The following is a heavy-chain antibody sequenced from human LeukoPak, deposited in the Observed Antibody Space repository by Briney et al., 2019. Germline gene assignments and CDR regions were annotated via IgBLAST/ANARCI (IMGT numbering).Heavy chain of an antibody. V-gene: IGHV3-23*01. D-gene: IGHD3-22*01. CDR1: GFTFGSYG. CDR3: TIMHGYYDGSGYWVQ. J-gene: IGHJ4*02. CDR2: ITTTGATT. Sequence: GGSLRLSSAASGFTFGSYGMIWVRQAPGKGLAWVSFITTTGATTSYADSVKGRFTISRDNLRNTLYMQMSSLRDEDTALYYCTIMHGYYDGSGYWVQWGQGTLVTVSS.